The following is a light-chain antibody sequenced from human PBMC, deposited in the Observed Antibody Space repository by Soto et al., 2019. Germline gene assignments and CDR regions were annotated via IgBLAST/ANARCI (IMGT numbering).Light chain of an antibody. J-gene: IGKJ2*01. CDR1: QSVASN. V-gene: IGKV3-15*01. CDR2: GAS. CDR3: QQYHNWPPQYT. Sequence: EIVMTQSPASLSVSPGDGATLSCRASQSVASNVAWYQQKPGQGPRRLIHGASTRAGGVPARFSGSGSGTDFTLTISSLQSEDFAVYDCQQYHNWPPQYTFGQGTKLQIK.